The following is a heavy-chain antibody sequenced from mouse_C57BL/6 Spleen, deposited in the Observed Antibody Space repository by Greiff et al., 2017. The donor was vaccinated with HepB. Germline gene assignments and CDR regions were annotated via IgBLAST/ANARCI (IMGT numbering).Heavy chain of an antibody. D-gene: IGHD2-5*01. CDR2: IYPGSGST. V-gene: IGHV1-55*01. CDR3: ATPYSNYVRWYFDV. CDR1: GYTFTSYW. Sequence: VQLQQSGAELVKPGASVKMSCKASGYTFTSYWITWVKQRPGQGLEWIGDIYPGSGSTNYNEKFKSKATLTVDTSSSTAYMQLSSLTSEDSAVYYCATPYSNYVRWYFDVWGTGTTVTVSS. J-gene: IGHJ1*03.